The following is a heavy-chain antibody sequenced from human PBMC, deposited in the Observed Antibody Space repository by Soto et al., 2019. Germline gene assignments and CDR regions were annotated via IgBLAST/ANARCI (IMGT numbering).Heavy chain of an antibody. V-gene: IGHV4-31*03. D-gene: IGHD6-6*01. CDR1: GDRVSVGAYS. J-gene: IGHJ5*02. Sequence: PSGSLSLTCTACGDRVSVGAYSWRWERQHPGKGLEWIGYIFYSGSTYSNPSLQSRVTISVDTSNNQFSLNLNSVTAADTAVYYCARVTSNSSGGGFDPWGPGTLVTVSS. CDR2: IFYSGST. CDR3: ARVTSNSSGGGFDP.